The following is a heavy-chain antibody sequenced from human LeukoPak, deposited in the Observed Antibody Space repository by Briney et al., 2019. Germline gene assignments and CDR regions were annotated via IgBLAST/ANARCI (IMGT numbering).Heavy chain of an antibody. V-gene: IGHV3-23*01. CDR1: GFTFSSYA. J-gene: IGHJ4*02. D-gene: IGHD3-16*02. CDR2: ISGVGGTT. Sequence: GGSLRLSCAASGFTFSSYAMSWVRQAPGKGLEWVSAISGVGGTTFYADSVKGRFTISRDNSKNTLYLQMNSLRAEDTAVYYCARDGRRWGSYRFAYFDYWGQGTLVTVSS. CDR3: ARDGRRWGSYRFAYFDY.